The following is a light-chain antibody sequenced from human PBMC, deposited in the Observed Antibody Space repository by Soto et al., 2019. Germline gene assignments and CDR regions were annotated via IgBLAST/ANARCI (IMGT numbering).Light chain of an antibody. CDR2: EVN. CDR1: SSDIGTHGY. Sequence: QSVLTQPPSASLSPGQSVTISCTGTSSDIGTHGYVSLYQQNPGKAPKLMLYEVNQRPSGVPDRFSGSKSGNTASLTVSGLQAEDEANYYCSSYAGGNNWVFGGGTKVTVL. CDR3: SSYAGGNNWV. V-gene: IGLV2-8*01. J-gene: IGLJ3*02.